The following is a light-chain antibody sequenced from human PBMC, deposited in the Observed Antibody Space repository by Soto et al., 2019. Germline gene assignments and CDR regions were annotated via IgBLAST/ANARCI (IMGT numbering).Light chain of an antibody. CDR1: SSDIGGYNF. CDR3: CSYAGGWV. V-gene: IGLV2-11*01. Sequence: QSALAQPRSVSGSPGQSVTISCTGTSSDIGGYNFVSWYQQLPGTAPKLMIYDVSKRPSGVPDRFSGSKSGNTASLTISGLQAEDEADYYCCSYAGGWVFGAGTKVPVL. CDR2: DVS. J-gene: IGLJ3*02.